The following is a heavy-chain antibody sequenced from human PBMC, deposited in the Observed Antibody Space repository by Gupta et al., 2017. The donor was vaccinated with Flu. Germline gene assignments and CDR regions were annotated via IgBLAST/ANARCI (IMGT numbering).Heavy chain of an antibody. CDR2: IRTKTYGETT. CDR1: GFTFGDYG. Sequence: EVQLVESGGGFIQPGRSLRLSCTGSGFTFGDYGMSWFRQAPGKRPEWVGFIRTKTYGETTDYAASVKGKFTISRDDSRSVAYLHMNSLETEDTGVYYCTRGAITVAGDYYGLDVWGQGTTVTVSS. J-gene: IGHJ6*02. V-gene: IGHV3-49*03. CDR3: TRGAITVAGDYYGLDV. D-gene: IGHD6-19*01.